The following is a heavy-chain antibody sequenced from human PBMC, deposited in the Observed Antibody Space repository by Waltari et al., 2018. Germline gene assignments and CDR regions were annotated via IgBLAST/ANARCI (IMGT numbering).Heavy chain of an antibody. Sequence: QVQLQESGPGLVKPSETLSLTCTVSGGSISSYYWSWLRQPPGKGLEWIGYIYYSGSTNYNPSLKSRVTISVDTSKNQFSLKLSSVTAADTAVYYCARSSAAAANLDLWGQGTLVTVSS. D-gene: IGHD6-13*01. CDR2: IYYSGST. CDR3: ARSSAAAANLDL. J-gene: IGHJ4*02. CDR1: GGSISSYY. V-gene: IGHV4-59*01.